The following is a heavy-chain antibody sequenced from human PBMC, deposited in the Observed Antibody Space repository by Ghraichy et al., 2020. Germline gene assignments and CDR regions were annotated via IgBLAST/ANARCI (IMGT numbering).Heavy chain of an antibody. CDR1: GFTFSSYG. V-gene: IGHV3-30*03. J-gene: IGHJ6*02. Sequence: GSLRLSCAASGFTFSSYGMHWVRQAPGKGLEWVAVISYDGSKKYYADSVKGRFTISRDNSKNTLYLQMNSLRAEDTALYYCASFDFWSGYNMNVWGQGTTVTVSS. CDR2: ISYDGSKK. D-gene: IGHD3-3*01. CDR3: ASFDFWSGYNMNV.